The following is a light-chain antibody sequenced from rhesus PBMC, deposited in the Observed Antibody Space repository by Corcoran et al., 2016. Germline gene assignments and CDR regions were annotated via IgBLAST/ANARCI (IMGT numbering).Light chain of an antibody. CDR3: MQGIQLYS. Sequence: DIVMTQTPLSLPVTPGEPASISCRSSQSLLHSGGKTYLYWYLQKPGQSPQLWIYEGSNPASGVPDRVRGRGSGTDFTLKISRVEAEDVGVYYCMQGIQLYSFGQGTKVESK. J-gene: IGKJ2*01. V-gene: IGKV2S15*01. CDR2: EGS. CDR1: QSLLHSGGKTY.